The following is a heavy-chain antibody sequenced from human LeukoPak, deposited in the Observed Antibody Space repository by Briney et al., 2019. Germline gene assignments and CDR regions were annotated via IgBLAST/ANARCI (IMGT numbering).Heavy chain of an antibody. V-gene: IGHV1-2*02. CDR3: ARGVAGVYFYYYMDV. J-gene: IGHJ6*03. Sequence: GASVTVSCKASGYTFTSYHMHWVRQAPGQGLEWMGWINPNNGDTHYAQKFQGTVTMTRDTSISTAYMELSSLRSDDTAVYYCARGVAGVYFYYYMDVWGKGTTVTVSS. CDR1: GYTFTSYH. CDR2: INPNNGDT. D-gene: IGHD1-14*01.